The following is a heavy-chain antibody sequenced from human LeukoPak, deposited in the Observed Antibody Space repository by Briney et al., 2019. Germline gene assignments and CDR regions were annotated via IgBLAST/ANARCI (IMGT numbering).Heavy chain of an antibody. D-gene: IGHD3-16*01. Sequence: GGSLRLSCAASGFTFSSYWMSWVRQAPGKGLEWVANIKQDGSEKYYVDSVKGRFTISRDNAKNSLYLQMNSLRAEDTAVYYCARDLGYVWGSYHYFDYWGQGTLVTVSS. V-gene: IGHV3-7*01. CDR3: ARDLGYVWGSYHYFDY. CDR2: IKQDGSEK. CDR1: GFTFSSYW. J-gene: IGHJ4*02.